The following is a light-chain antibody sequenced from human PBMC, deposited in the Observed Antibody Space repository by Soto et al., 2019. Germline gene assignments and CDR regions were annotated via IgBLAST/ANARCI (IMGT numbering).Light chain of an antibody. CDR2: EVS. CDR1: SSDVGGYNY. CDR3: SSYTSSSTVV. J-gene: IGLJ2*01. V-gene: IGLV2-14*01. Sequence: QSVLTQPPSVSGAPGQTVIISCTGTSSDVGGYNYVSWYQQHPGKAPKLMIYEVSNRPSGVSNRFSGSKSGNTASLTISGLQAEDEADYYCSSYTSSSTVVFGGGTKVTVL.